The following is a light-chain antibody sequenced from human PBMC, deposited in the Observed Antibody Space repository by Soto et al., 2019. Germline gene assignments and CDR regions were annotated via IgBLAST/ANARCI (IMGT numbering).Light chain of an antibody. Sequence: QSVLTQPASVSGSPGQSITISCSGTSSDIGTYDHVAWLQQFPGKTPKLMIYSVSNRPSGVSYRFSGSKSGNTASLTISGLQAEDEADYYCISYTVSRSYVFGTGTKLTVL. J-gene: IGLJ1*01. CDR1: SSDIGTYDH. V-gene: IGLV2-14*01. CDR3: ISYTVSRSYV. CDR2: SVS.